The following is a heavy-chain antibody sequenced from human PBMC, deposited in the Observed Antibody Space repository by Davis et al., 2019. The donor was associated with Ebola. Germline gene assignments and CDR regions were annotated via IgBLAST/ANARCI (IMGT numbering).Heavy chain of an antibody. V-gene: IGHV6-1*01. J-gene: IGHJ6*02. Sequence: SQTLSLTCAISGDSVSSHSAAWNWIRQSPSRGLEWLGRTYYRSKWYNDYAVSVKSRITINPDTSKNQFSLQLNSVTPEDTAVYYCARDPSRWLNYYYYGMDVWGQGTTVTVSS. CDR1: GDSVSSHSAA. CDR2: TYYRSKWYN. CDR3: ARDPSRWLNYYYYGMDV. D-gene: IGHD6-19*01.